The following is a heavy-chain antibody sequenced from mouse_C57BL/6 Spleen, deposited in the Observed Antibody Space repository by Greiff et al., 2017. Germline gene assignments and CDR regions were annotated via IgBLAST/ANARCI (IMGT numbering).Heavy chain of an antibody. V-gene: IGHV14-4*01. J-gene: IGHJ4*01. CDR3: TYATGSFYYAMDY. CDR1: GFNIKDDY. D-gene: IGHD1-1*01. Sequence: VQLQQSGAELVRPGASVKLSCTASGFNIKDDYMHWVKQRPEQGLEWIGWIDPENGDTEYASKFQGKATITADTSSNTAYLQLSSLTSEDTAVYYCTYATGSFYYAMDYWGQGTSVTVSS. CDR2: IDPENGDT.